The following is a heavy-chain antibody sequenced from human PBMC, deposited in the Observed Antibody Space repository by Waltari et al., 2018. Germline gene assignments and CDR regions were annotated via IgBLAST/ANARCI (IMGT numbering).Heavy chain of an antibody. CDR2: ISGSGGST. CDR3: AKGGFNFGWLLSSGGLGY. Sequence: EVQLLESGGGLVQPGGSLRLSCAASGFTFSSYAMSWVRQAPGKGLEWVSAISGSGGSTYYADAVKGRFTISRDNSKNTLYLQMNSLRAEDTAVYYCAKGGFNFGWLLSSGGLGYWGQGTLVTVSS. CDR1: GFTFSSYA. V-gene: IGHV3-23*01. D-gene: IGHD3-3*01. J-gene: IGHJ4*02.